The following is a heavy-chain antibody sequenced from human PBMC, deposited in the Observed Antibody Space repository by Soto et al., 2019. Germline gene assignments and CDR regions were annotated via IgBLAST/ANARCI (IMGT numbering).Heavy chain of an antibody. D-gene: IGHD2-2*02. Sequence: EVQLEESGGGLVQPGGSLRISCAASGFTFSTYWMTWVRQAPGKGLEWVANIKPDGSVQYYVDSVVGRFTISRDNAKNSLYLQMNSLRGEDTGVYYCARPPGIPSAALYCWVHGTLVTISS. CDR1: GFTFSTYW. V-gene: IGHV3-7*01. CDR2: IKPDGSVQ. J-gene: IGHJ4*01. CDR3: ARPPGIPSAALYC.